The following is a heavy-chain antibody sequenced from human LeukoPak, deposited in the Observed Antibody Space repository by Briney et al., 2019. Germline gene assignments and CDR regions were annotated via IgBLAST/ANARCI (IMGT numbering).Heavy chain of an antibody. CDR2: IYHSGST. Sequence: SETLSLTCTVSGYSISSGYYWGWIRQPPGKGLEWIGSIYHSGSTYYNPSLKSRVTISVDTSKNQFSLKLSSVTAADTAVYYCAGCSSSWSTSWFDPWGQGTLVTVSS. D-gene: IGHD6-13*01. J-gene: IGHJ5*02. CDR3: AGCSSSWSTSWFDP. V-gene: IGHV4-38-2*02. CDR1: GYSISSGYY.